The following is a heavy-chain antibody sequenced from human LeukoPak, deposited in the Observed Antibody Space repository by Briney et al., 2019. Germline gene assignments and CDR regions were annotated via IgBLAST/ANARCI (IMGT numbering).Heavy chain of an antibody. V-gene: IGHV3-20*04. Sequence: GGYLRLSCAASGFTFDDYGMSWVRQAPGKGLEWVSGINWNGGSTGYADSVKGRFTISRDNAKNSLYLQMNSLRAEDTALYYCARAEGNYYDSSTGDYWGQGTLVTVSS. CDR3: ARAEGNYYDSSTGDY. D-gene: IGHD3-22*01. CDR2: INWNGGST. J-gene: IGHJ4*02. CDR1: GFTFDDYG.